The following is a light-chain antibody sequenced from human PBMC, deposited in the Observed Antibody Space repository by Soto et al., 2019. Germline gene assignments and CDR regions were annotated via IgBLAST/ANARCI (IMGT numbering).Light chain of an antibody. V-gene: IGKV2D-29*01. CDR2: AVS. CDR3: MQTTQA. J-gene: IGKJ5*01. Sequence: GQPASISCKSSQSLLHSDGKTYLYWDLQKPGQPPQLLIAAVSNRFSGVTDRFSVSGSVIDFTLQNSRVEAEYVCVYYCMQTTQAFGQGTRLEIK. CDR1: QSLLHSDGKTY.